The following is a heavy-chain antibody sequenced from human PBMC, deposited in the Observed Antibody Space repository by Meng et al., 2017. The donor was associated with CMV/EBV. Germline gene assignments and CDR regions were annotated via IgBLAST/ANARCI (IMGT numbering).Heavy chain of an antibody. D-gene: IGHD3-3*01. CDR2: ISSSSSYI. CDR1: GFTFSSYS. CDR3: ARDYPLRSYVGYGMDV. V-gene: IGHV3-21*01. Sequence: GSLRLSCAASGFTFSSYSMNWVRQAPGKGLEWVSSISSSSSYIYYADSVKGRFTISRDNAKNSLYLQMNSLRAEDTAVYYCARDYPLRSYVGYGMDVWGQGTTVTVSS. J-gene: IGHJ6*02.